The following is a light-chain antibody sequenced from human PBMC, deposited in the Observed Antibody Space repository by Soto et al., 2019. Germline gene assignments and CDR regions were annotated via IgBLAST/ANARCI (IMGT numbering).Light chain of an antibody. CDR2: GAS. Sequence: EIVLTQSPGTLSLSPGERATLSCRASQIVSNNYLAWYQQKPGQAPRLLIYGASNRATGIPDRFSGSGSGTDFTLTISRLEPEDFAVYNCQQYGSSPLTFGGGTKVDIK. J-gene: IGKJ4*01. CDR1: QIVSNNY. CDR3: QQYGSSPLT. V-gene: IGKV3-20*01.